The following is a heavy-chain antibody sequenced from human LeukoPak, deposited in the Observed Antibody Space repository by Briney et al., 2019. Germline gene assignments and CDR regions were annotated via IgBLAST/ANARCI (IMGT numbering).Heavy chain of an antibody. CDR1: GFSNYT. CDR2: ISYDGSNK. CDR3: AREYEGYCSGGSCFRGTYNWFDP. J-gene: IGHJ5*02. V-gene: IGHV3-30*04. Sequence: PGGSLRLSCAASGFSNYTMHWVRQAPGKGLEWVAVISYDGSNKYYADSVKGRFTISRDNSKNTLYLQMNSLRAEDTAVYYCAREYEGYCSGGSCFRGTYNWFDPWGQGTLVTVSS. D-gene: IGHD2-15*01.